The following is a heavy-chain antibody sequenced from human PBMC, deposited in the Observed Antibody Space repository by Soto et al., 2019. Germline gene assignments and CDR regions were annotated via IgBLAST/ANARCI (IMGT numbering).Heavy chain of an antibody. CDR3: AREKRGGYCSGGSCPKIFDY. V-gene: IGHV1-18*01. J-gene: IGHJ4*02. CDR1: GYTFTSYA. D-gene: IGHD2-15*01. Sequence: ASVKLSSKASGYTFTSYAISSVRQAPGQGLEWMGWISAYNGNTNYAQKLQGRVTMTTDTSTSTAYMELRSLRSDDTAVYYGAREKRGGYCSGGSCPKIFDYWGQGTVVTVSS. CDR2: ISAYNGNT.